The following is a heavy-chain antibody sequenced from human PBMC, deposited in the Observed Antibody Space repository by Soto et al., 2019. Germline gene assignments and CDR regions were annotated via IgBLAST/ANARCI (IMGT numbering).Heavy chain of an antibody. CDR2: INHSGST. J-gene: IGHJ4*02. CDR3: ASRGWTFDY. D-gene: IGHD6-19*01. CDR1: GGSFSGYY. Sequence: QVQLQQWGAGLLKPSETLSLTCAVYGGSFSGYYWSWIRRPPGKGLEWIGEINHSGSTNYNASLKSRVTMSVDTSKNHFSLNLTSVTAADTAVYYCASRGWTFDYWGQGTLVTVSS. V-gene: IGHV4-34*01.